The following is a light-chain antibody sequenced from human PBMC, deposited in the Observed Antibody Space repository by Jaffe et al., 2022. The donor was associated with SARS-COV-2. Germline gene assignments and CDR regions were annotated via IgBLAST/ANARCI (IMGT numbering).Light chain of an antibody. J-gene: IGKJ4*01. V-gene: IGKV3-15*01. Sequence: EIVMTQSPATLSVSPGERATLSCRASQSLRSNLAWYQQKPGQAPRLLIHGASTRATGIPARFSGSGSGTEFTLTISSLQSEDFAVYYCQQYNSWPLTFGGGTKVEIK. CDR1: QSLRSN. CDR2: GAS. CDR3: QQYNSWPLT.